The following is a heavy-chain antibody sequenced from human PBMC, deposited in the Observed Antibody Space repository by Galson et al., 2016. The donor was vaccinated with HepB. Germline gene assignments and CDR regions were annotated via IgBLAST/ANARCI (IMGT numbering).Heavy chain of an antibody. V-gene: IGHV3-48*02. CDR2: IGSSGSPI. CDR1: GFTFSTYA. J-gene: IGHJ4*02. D-gene: IGHD2-15*01. Sequence: SLRLSCAASGFTFSTYAMHWVRQAPGKGLEWVSYIGSSGSPIYYADSVKGRFTISRDNAKNSLYPQMNSLRDEDTAVYYCASPYCSGTTCYSAIFDCWGQGTLVTVSS. CDR3: ASPYCSGTTCYSAIFDC.